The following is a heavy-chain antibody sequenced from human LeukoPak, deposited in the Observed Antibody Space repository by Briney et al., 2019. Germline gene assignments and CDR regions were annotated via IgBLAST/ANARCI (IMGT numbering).Heavy chain of an antibody. CDR3: ARLGGYYDSSGYTRAFDY. D-gene: IGHD3-22*01. Sequence: KPSETLSLTCTVSRGSISSSSYYWGWIRQPPGKGLEWIGSIYYSGSTYYNPSLKSRVTISVDTSKNQFSLKLSSVTAADTAVYYCARLGGYYDSSGYTRAFDYWGQGTLVTVSS. V-gene: IGHV4-39*01. CDR2: IYYSGST. CDR1: RGSISSSSYY. J-gene: IGHJ4*02.